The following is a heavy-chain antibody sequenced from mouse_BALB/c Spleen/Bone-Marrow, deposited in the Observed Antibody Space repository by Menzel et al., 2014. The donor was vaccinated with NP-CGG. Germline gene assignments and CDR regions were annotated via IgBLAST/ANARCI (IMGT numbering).Heavy chain of an antibody. Sequence: VQLQQSGAELVKPGASVKLSCTASGFNIEDTYMHWVKQRPEQGLEWIGRIDPANGNTKYDPKFQGKATITADTSSNTAYLQLSSLTSEDTAVYYCARWGKLGRGYFDVWGAGTTVTVSS. CDR1: GFNIEDTY. CDR2: IDPANGNT. CDR3: ARWGKLGRGYFDV. V-gene: IGHV14-3*02. J-gene: IGHJ1*01. D-gene: IGHD4-1*01.